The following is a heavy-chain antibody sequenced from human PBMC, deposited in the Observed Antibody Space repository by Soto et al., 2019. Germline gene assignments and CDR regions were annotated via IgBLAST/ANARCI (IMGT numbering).Heavy chain of an antibody. Sequence: PGWSLRLSCAASGFTFSRYAMSWVRQAPWKCLEWVSAISGSGGSTYYADSVKGRFTISRDNSKNTLYLQMNSLRAEDTAVYYCAKDSRTVTKYYYYYGMDVWGQGTTVTV. CDR3: AKDSRTVTKYYYYYGMDV. V-gene: IGHV3-23*01. CDR2: ISGSGGST. J-gene: IGHJ6*02. D-gene: IGHD4-4*01. CDR1: GFTFSRYA.